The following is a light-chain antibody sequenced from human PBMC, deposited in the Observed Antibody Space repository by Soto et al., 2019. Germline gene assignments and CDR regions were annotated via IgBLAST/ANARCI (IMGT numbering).Light chain of an antibody. CDR1: QSVSTK. J-gene: IGKJ5*01. V-gene: IGKV3-15*01. CDR2: DTP. Sequence: EIVMTQSPATLSVSPGERATLSCRASQSVSTKLAWYQQKPGQAPRLLIYDTPTRATGIPDRFSGSGSGTEFTLTISSLQSEDFAVYHCQQYDNKPPITFGQGTRLEIK. CDR3: QQYDNKPPIT.